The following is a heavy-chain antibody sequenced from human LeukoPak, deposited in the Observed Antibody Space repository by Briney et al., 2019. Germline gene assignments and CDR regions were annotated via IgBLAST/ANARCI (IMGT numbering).Heavy chain of an antibody. Sequence: SETLSLTCAVSGHSISSGYYWGWIRQPPGKGLEWIGSIYHSGSTYYNPSLKSRVTISVDTSKNQFSLKLSSVTAADTAVYYCAIHWLARLGNWDYFDYLGQGTLVTVSS. CDR2: IYHSGST. J-gene: IGHJ4*02. D-gene: IGHD7-27*01. V-gene: IGHV4-38-2*01. CDR3: AIHWLARLGNWDYFDY. CDR1: GHSISSGYY.